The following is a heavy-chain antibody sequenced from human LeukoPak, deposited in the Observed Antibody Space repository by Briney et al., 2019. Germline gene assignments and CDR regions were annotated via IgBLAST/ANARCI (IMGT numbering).Heavy chain of an antibody. CDR3: ARDAVPAASDAFDI. CDR1: GGTFSSYA. Sequence: ASVKVSCKASGGTFSSYAISWVRQAPGQGLEWMGGIIPIFGTADYAQKFQGRVTITADESTSTAYMELSSLRSEDTAVYYCARDAVPAASDAFDIWGQGTMVTVSS. J-gene: IGHJ3*02. D-gene: IGHD2-2*01. V-gene: IGHV1-69*13. CDR2: IIPIFGTA.